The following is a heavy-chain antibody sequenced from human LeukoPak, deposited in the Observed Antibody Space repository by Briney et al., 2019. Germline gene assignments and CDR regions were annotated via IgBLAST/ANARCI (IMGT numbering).Heavy chain of an antibody. Sequence: GASVKVSCKASGYTFTGYYMHWVRQAPGQGLEWMGWINPNSGGTNYAQKFQGRVTMTRDTSISTAYMELSRLRSDDTAVYYCARSYCSGGSCYSLRPNYYYYGMDVWGKGTTVTVSS. D-gene: IGHD2-15*01. CDR1: GYTFTGYY. V-gene: IGHV1-2*02. J-gene: IGHJ6*04. CDR2: INPNSGGT. CDR3: ARSYCSGGSCYSLRPNYYYYGMDV.